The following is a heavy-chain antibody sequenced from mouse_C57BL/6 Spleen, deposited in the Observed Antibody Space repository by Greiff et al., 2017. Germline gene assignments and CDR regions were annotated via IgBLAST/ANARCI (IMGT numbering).Heavy chain of an antibody. V-gene: IGHV2-3*01. D-gene: IGHD2-5*01. CDR1: GFSLTSSG. CDR3: ARYSNYVAWFAY. Sequence: VKLMESGPGLVAPSQSLSITCTVSGFSLTSSGVSWVRQPPGKGLEWLGVIWGDGSTNYHSALISRLSISKDNSKSQVFLKLNTPQTDDTAPYYCARYSNYVAWFAYWGQGTLVTVSA. CDR2: IWGDGST. J-gene: IGHJ3*01.